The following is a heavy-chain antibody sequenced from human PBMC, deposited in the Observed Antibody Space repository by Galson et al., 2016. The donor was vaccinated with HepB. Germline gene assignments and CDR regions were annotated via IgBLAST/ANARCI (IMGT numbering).Heavy chain of an antibody. CDR3: AEVTYCAGDGLDAFDF. CDR2: ISVSGVST. CDR1: GFTFTSHP. V-gene: IGHV3-23*01. Sequence: SLRLSCAASGFTFTSHPMSWVRQAPGKGLEWVSAISVSGVSTYYADSVKGRFTISRDNSKNTLFLQMNSLRAEDTAVYYCAEVTYCAGDGLDAFDFWGQGTMVTVSS. J-gene: IGHJ3*01. D-gene: IGHD2-21*02.